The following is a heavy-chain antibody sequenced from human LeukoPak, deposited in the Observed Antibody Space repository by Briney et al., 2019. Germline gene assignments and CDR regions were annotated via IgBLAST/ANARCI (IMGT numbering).Heavy chain of an antibody. Sequence: PGGSLRLSWAAAGFTFSDYSMHWIRQAPDKGLDWLAFIRYDESSIYYADSVKGRFTISRDNSKNTLYLQMNRLRAEDTAEYYCARAGPSSSWHQFDYWGQGTLVTVSS. CDR1: GFTFSDYS. V-gene: IGHV3-30*02. CDR2: IRYDESSI. CDR3: ARAGPSSSWHQFDY. J-gene: IGHJ4*02. D-gene: IGHD6-13*01.